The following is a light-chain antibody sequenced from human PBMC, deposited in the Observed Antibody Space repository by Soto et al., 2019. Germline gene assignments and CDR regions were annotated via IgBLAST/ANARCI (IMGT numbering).Light chain of an antibody. CDR3: RQYDSYSPYT. V-gene: IGKV1-5*03. CDR1: QTISSS. Sequence: DIQMTQFPPTLSASIGDRVTITCRASQTISSSLARYQQKPGKAPKLLIFKASTLETGVPSRFSGSGSETEFALTIGSLQPDDFATYYCRQYDSYSPYTFGQGTRLEIK. CDR2: KAS. J-gene: IGKJ2*01.